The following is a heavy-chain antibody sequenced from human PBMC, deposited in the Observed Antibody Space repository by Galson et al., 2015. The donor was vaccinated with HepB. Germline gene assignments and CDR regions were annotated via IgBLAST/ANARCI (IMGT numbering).Heavy chain of an antibody. Sequence: SLRLSCAASGFTFSSYPMHWVRQAPGKGLEWVAVISFDGSNKYYADSVKGRFTISKDNSKNTLYLQMNSLRAEDTAVFYCARDKRGPSGYFDWSGDYWGQGTLVTVSS. J-gene: IGHJ4*02. V-gene: IGHV3-30-3*01. CDR3: ARDKRGPSGYFDWSGDY. CDR2: ISFDGSNK. D-gene: IGHD3-9*01. CDR1: GFTFSSYP.